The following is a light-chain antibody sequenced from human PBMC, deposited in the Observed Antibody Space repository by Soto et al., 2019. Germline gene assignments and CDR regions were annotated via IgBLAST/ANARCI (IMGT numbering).Light chain of an antibody. CDR3: QAWGSSTVV. Sequence: SYELPQPPSVSVSPGQTASITCSGVKLGDKYACWYQQKPGQSPVLVIYQNSKRHSGIPEQFSGSNSGNTATMTISGTQALDDADDYCQAWGSSTVVFGGGTKVTGL. CDR2: QNS. V-gene: IGLV3-1*01. J-gene: IGLJ2*01. CDR1: KLGDKY.